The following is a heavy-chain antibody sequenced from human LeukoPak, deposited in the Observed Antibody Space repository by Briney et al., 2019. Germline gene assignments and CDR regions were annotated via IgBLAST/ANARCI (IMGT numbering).Heavy chain of an antibody. CDR3: ARGLDIAARPFDP. CDR1: GGPFSGYC. J-gene: IGHJ5*02. D-gene: IGHD6-6*01. Sequence: SETLSLTCAVYGGPFSGYCWSWIRQPPGKGLEWIGEINHSGSTNYNPSLKSRVTISVDTSKNQFSLKLSSVTAADTAVYYCARGLDIAARPFDPWGQGTLVTVSS. CDR2: INHSGST. V-gene: IGHV4-34*01.